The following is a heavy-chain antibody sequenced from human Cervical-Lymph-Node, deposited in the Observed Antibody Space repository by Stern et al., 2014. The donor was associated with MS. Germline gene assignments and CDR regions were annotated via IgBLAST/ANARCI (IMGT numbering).Heavy chain of an antibody. V-gene: IGHV3-30-3*01. CDR3: VKSRFTISRDNSINSLYLQMNILRIEDSAMYYCARPAAARYFDY. CDR2: ISYDGRRQ. J-gene: IGHJ4*02. CDR1: GFTFGRHS. D-gene: IGHD4-23*01. Sequence: VQLVESGGGVVQPGRSLRLSCATSGFTFGRHSMNWVRQAPGKGLEWVAFISYDGRRQHYADSVQGRFTISRDTSNHTPYVAMISYDGSSQHYADSVKSRFTISRDNSINSLYLQMNILRIEDSAMYYCARPAAARYFDYWGQGSQVTVSS.